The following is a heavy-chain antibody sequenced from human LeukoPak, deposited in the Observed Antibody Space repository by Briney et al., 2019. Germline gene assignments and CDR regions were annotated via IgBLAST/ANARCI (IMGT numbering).Heavy chain of an antibody. V-gene: IGHV3-21*01. D-gene: IGHD6-13*01. J-gene: IGHJ6*02. CDR1: GFTFSSYS. Sequence: GGSLRLSCAASGFTFSSYSMNWVRQAPGKGLEWVSALRSSSSYIYYADSVKGRCTISRDNANNSLYLQMNNLRGEDTAVYYCARAIAAAANRLSYYYYGMDVWGQGTTVTVSS. CDR3: ARAIAAAANRLSYYYYGMDV. CDR2: LRSSSSYI.